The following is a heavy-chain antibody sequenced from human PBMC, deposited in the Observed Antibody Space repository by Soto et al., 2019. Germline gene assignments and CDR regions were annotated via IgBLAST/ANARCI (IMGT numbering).Heavy chain of an antibody. CDR2: INHSGST. Sequence: PAETLSLTCAVYGGSFSGYYWSWIRQPPGKGLEWIGEINHSGSTNYNPSLKSRVPIAVDTSKHQFHLQLSSVSAADTAVYYCARGVVLITIFGVVYATRYYYGMDVWGQGTTVTVSS. CDR1: GGSFSGYY. D-gene: IGHD3-3*01. J-gene: IGHJ6*01. V-gene: IGHV4-34*01. CDR3: ARGVVLITIFGVVYATRYYYGMDV.